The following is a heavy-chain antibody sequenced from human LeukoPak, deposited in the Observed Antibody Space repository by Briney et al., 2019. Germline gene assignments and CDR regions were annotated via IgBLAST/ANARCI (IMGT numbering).Heavy chain of an antibody. V-gene: IGHV4-30-4*08. CDR2: IYLSGST. CDR1: GGSISSGDYY. Sequence: SETLSLTCTVSGGSISSGDYYWSSIRQPPGKWLEWIGYIYLSGSTYYNPSLKSRVTISVATSKNHFSLKLSSVTAAGTAVYYCVSDQEWLARFDAFEIWGQGTMVTVSS. CDR3: VSDQEWLARFDAFEI. J-gene: IGHJ3*02. D-gene: IGHD3-3*01.